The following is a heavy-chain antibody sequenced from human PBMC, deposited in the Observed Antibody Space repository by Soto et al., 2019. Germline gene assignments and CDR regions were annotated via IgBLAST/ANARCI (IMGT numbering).Heavy chain of an antibody. Sequence: ASVKVSCKASGYSFTGYDINWVRQATGQGLEWMGWLNPNTGGTGYSEEFQGRITLTRDTSIATAYMELTSLTSEDAAVYFCARARGTITTSDFWGQGTQVTVSS. CDR3: ARARGTITTSDF. CDR1: GYSFTGYD. V-gene: IGHV1-8*01. J-gene: IGHJ4*02. CDR2: LNPNTGGT. D-gene: IGHD1-20*01.